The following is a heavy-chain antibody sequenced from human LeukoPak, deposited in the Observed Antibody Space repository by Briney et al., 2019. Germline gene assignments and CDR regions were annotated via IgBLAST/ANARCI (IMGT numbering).Heavy chain of an antibody. CDR1: GYTFTGYY. CDR2: INPNSGGT. J-gene: IGHJ4*02. V-gene: IGHV1-2*02. Sequence: ASVKVSCKPSGYTFTGYYMHWVRQAPGQGLEWMGWINPNSGGTNYAQKFQGRVTMTRDTSISTAYMELSRLRSDDTAVYYCARESNGGYGFDYWGQGTLVTVAS. D-gene: IGHD5-12*01. CDR3: ARESNGGYGFDY.